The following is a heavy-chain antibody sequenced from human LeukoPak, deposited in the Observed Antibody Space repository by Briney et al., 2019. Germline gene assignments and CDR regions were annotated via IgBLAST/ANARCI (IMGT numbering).Heavy chain of an antibody. CDR2: INLDGSGT. CDR1: GFTFSSYW. V-gene: IGHV3-74*01. Sequence: GGSLRLSCAASGFTFSSYWMHWVRQAPGKGLVWVSRINLDGSGTYYADSVKGRFTISRDNPQNTLYLQTNSLTAEDTAVYYCAKRYYYLDVWGKGTTVTVSS. CDR3: AKRYYYLDV. J-gene: IGHJ6*03.